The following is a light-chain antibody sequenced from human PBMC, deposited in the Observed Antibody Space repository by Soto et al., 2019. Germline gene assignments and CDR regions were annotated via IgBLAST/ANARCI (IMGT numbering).Light chain of an antibody. CDR3: GTWDSSLSAFV. J-gene: IGLJ1*01. Sequence: SVLTQPPSVSAAPGQEVTISCSGSSSNIGNNYVSWYQQLPGTAPKLLIYENSKRPSGIPDRFSGSKSGTSATLGISGLQTGDEADYYCGTWDSSLSAFVFGTGTKVTVL. CDR2: ENS. CDR1: SSNIGNNY. V-gene: IGLV1-51*02.